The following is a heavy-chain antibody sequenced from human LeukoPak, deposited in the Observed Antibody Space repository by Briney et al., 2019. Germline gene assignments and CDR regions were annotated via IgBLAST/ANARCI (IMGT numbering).Heavy chain of an antibody. CDR3: VRGAGATISYYHYYMDV. Sequence: GASVKVSCKASGYTFTGYYMHWVRQAPGQGLEWMGWINPNSDGTNYAQKFQGRVTMTRDTSISTAYMELSRLRSDDTAVYYCVRGAGATISYYHYYMDVWGKGTTVTVSS. CDR2: INPNSDGT. J-gene: IGHJ6*03. V-gene: IGHV1-2*02. D-gene: IGHD1-26*01. CDR1: GYTFTGYY.